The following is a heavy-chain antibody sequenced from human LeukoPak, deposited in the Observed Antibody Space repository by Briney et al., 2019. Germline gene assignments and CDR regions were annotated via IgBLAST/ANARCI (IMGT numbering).Heavy chain of an antibody. V-gene: IGHV1-2*06. CDR1: GCTFTGYY. CDR2: INPNSGGT. Sequence: GPVKVSCKASGCTFTGYYMHWVRQAPGQGLEWMGRINPNSGGTNYAQKFQGRVTMTRDKSISTAYMELSRLRSADTAVYYCARVRYSSVDYWGQGTLVTVSS. D-gene: IGHD6-19*01. J-gene: IGHJ4*02. CDR3: ARVRYSSVDY.